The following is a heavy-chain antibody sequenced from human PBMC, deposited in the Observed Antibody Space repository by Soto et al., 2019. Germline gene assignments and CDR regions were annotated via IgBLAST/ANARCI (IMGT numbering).Heavy chain of an antibody. CDR1: GVTFSRQD. Sequence: RASVKVSCKASGVTFSRQDMRWVRQAPGQGLEWMGGIIPIFGTPQYTEKFQDGVTITADESTSTAYMELSSLTSEDTAVYYCATNEGRDGYSFDYWGQGTLVTVSS. J-gene: IGHJ4*02. V-gene: IGHV1-69*13. CDR2: IIPIFGTP. CDR3: ATNEGRDGYSFDY. D-gene: IGHD5-12*01.